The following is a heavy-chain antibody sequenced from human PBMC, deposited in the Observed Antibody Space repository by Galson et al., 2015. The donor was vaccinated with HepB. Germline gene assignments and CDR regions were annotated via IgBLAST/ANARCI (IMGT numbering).Heavy chain of an antibody. D-gene: IGHD1-20*01. J-gene: IGHJ4*02. Sequence: SLRLSCAASGFTFSSYGMHWVRQAPGKGLEWVSSVSVSGATTRYADSVKGRFTISRDNSKITLCLQMNSLRGEDTAVYYCVKDQGNWNGNFDYWGLGTLVTVSS. CDR3: VKDQGNWNGNFDY. V-gene: IGHV3-23*01. CDR2: VSVSGATT. CDR1: GFTFSSYG.